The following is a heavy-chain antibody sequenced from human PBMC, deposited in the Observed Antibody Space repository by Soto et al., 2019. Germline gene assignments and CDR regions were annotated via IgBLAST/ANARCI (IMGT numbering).Heavy chain of an antibody. CDR3: ASRDPGTSVDY. CDR2: IYRTGST. J-gene: IGHJ4*02. V-gene: IGHV4-4*02. D-gene: IGHD1-7*01. CDR1: GGSFTSNNW. Sequence: SETLSLTCAVYGGSFTSNNWWTWVRQPPGQGLEWIGEIYRTGSTNYNPSLESRVTISLDKSENQFSLKVTSLTAADTAVYYCASRDPGTSVDYWGQGTLVTVSS.